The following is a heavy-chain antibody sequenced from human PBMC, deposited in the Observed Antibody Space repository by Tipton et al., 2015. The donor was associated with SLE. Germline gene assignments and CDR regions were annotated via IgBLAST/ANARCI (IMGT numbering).Heavy chain of an antibody. Sequence: TLSLTCTVSGGSISGHYWSWIRQPPGKGLEWIGYIHHGGSTNYNPSLQSRVTISRDPSKNQFSLKLSSATAADTAVYYCARDPAPAAMPIFHHWSQGTLVTVSS. V-gene: IGHV4-59*11. D-gene: IGHD2-2*01. J-gene: IGHJ1*01. CDR2: IHHGGST. CDR1: GGSISGHY. CDR3: ARDPAPAAMPIFHH.